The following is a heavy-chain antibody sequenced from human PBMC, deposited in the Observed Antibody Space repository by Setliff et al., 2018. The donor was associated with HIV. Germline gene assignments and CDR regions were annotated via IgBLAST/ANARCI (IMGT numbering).Heavy chain of an antibody. V-gene: IGHV4-59*01. CDR1: GGSISSYY. CDR2: IYYSGRT. D-gene: IGHD2-2*01. Sequence: PSETLSLTCTVSGGSISSYYWSWIRQPPGKGLEWIGYIYYSGRTNHNPSLKSRVTISVDTSKNQFSLKLSSVTAADTAVYYCARADIVVVPAAISSIFYYYYYMDVWGKGTTVTVSS. J-gene: IGHJ6*03. CDR3: ARADIVVVPAAISSIFYYYYYMDV.